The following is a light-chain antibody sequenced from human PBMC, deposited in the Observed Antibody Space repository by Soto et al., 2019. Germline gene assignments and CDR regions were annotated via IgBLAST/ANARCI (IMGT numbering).Light chain of an antibody. CDR1: QSVSSY. CDR3: QQYGSSPIT. J-gene: IGKJ5*01. V-gene: IGKV3-20*01. Sequence: EIVLTQSPATLSLSPGERATLSCRASQSVSSYLAWYQQKPGQAPRLLIYGTSSRATGIPDRFSGSGSGTDFTLTISRLEPEDFAVYYCQQYGSSPITFGQGTRLET. CDR2: GTS.